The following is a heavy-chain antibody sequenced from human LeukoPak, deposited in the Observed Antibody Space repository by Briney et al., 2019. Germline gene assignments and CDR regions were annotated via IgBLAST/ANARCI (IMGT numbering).Heavy chain of an antibody. J-gene: IGHJ3*02. CDR2: ISGSGGST. Sequence: ETLSLTCAVSGYSISSGYYWCWIRQPPGKGLEWVSAISGSGGSTYYADSVKGRFTISRDNSKNTLYLQMNSLRAEDTAVYYCAKGRSMIVVVMAFDIWGQGTMVTVSS. CDR3: AKGRSMIVVVMAFDI. D-gene: IGHD3-22*01. V-gene: IGHV3-23*01. CDR1: GYSISSGYY.